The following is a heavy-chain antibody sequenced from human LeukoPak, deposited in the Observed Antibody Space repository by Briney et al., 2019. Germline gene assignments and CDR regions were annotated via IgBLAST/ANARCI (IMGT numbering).Heavy chain of an antibody. CDR2: IIPIFGTA. Sequence: SVNVSCKASGGTFSSYAISWVRQAPGQGLEWMGGIIPIFGTANYAQKFQGRVTITADESTSTAYMELSSLRSEDTAVYYCAREVPYDSSGYHQWYFDYWGQGTLVTVSS. V-gene: IGHV1-69*13. CDR3: AREVPYDSSGYHQWYFDY. J-gene: IGHJ4*02. CDR1: GGTFSSYA. D-gene: IGHD3-22*01.